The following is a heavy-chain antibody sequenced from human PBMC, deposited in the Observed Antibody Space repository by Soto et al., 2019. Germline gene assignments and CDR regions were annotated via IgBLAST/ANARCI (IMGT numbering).Heavy chain of an antibody. CDR2: IKSNTDGGTT. Sequence: EVQLVESGGDLVKAGGSLRLSCAASGVTFSNVWMSWVRQAPGKGLEWVGRIKSNTDGGTTDYAAPVKDRVTISRDDSKNTLYLQMNSLKTDYTAVYYCTTWGYCGGGVCHDAFHIWGQGTMVTVSS. J-gene: IGHJ3*02. CDR3: TTWGYCGGGVCHDAFHI. V-gene: IGHV3-15*01. D-gene: IGHD2-21*01. CDR1: GVTFSNVW.